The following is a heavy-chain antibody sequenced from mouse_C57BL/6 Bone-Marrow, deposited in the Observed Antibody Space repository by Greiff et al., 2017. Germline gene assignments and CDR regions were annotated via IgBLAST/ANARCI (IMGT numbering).Heavy chain of an antibody. D-gene: IGHD1-1*01. J-gene: IGHJ1*03. CDR3: ARPSFYYYGSSYGYFYV. Sequence: VQLQQPGAELVKPGASVKMSCKASGYTFTSYWITWVKQRPGQGLEWIGDIYPGSGSTNYNEKFKSKATLTVDTSSSTAYMQLSSLTSEDSAVYYCARPSFYYYGSSYGYFYVWGTGTTVTVSS. CDR2: IYPGSGST. V-gene: IGHV1-55*01. CDR1: GYTFTSYW.